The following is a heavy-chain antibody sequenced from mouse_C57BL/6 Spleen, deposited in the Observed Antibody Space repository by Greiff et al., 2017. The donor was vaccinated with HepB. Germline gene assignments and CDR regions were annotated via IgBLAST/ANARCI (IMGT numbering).Heavy chain of an antibody. CDR2: IDPSDSET. J-gene: IGHJ4*01. Sequence: VQLQQSGAELVRPGSSVKLSCKASGYTFTSYWMHWVKQRPIQGLEWIGNIDPSDSETHYNQKFKDKATLTVDISSSTAYMQLSSLTSEDSAVYYCAREGNYGPSSAMDYWGQGTSVTVSS. CDR1: GYTFTSYW. D-gene: IGHD1-2*01. CDR3: AREGNYGPSSAMDY. V-gene: IGHV1-52*01.